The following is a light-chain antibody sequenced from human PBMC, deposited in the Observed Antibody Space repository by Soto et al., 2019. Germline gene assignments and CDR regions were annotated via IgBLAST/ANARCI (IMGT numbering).Light chain of an antibody. CDR3: QQFYSTPYT. J-gene: IGKJ2*01. Sequence: IQMTQSTSCLSASVGDRVTITCRASQSVSSYLNWYQQKPGKAPKLLIYAASSLQSGVPSRFSGSGSGTDFTLTISSLQPEDFATYYCQQFYSTPYTFGQGTKLEIK. V-gene: IGKV1-39*01. CDR2: AAS. CDR1: QSVSSY.